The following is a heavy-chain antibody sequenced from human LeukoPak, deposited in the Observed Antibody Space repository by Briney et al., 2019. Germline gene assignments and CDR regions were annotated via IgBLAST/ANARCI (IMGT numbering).Heavy chain of an antibody. CDR3: ARESGYSYGYFDY. CDR1: GGTFSSYA. CDR2: IIPIFGIA. V-gene: IGHV1-69*04. Sequence: SVKVSCRASGGTFSSYAISWVRQAPGQGLKWMGRIIPIFGIANYAQKFQGRVTITADKSTSTAYMELSSLRSEDTAVYYCARESGYSYGYFDYWGQGTLVTVSS. D-gene: IGHD5-18*01. J-gene: IGHJ4*02.